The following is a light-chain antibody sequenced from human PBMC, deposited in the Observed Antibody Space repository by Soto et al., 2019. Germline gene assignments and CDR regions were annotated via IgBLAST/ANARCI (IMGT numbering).Light chain of an antibody. Sequence: SAALTQPPSVSVAPGQTAMITCGGTNIGSYSVHWYQQKPGQAPVLVVYDYSDRPSGIPERFSGSNSGNTATLTISRVEAGDEADYYCQLWDSSSDRYVFGTGTKVTVL. J-gene: IGLJ1*01. CDR3: QLWDSSSDRYV. V-gene: IGLV3-21*02. CDR1: NIGSYS. CDR2: DYS.